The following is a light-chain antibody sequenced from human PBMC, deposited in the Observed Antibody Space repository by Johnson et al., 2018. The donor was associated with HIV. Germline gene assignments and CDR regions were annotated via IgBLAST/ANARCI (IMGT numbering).Light chain of an antibody. CDR2: ENN. CDR3: GTWDSSLSAGV. V-gene: IGLV1-51*02. J-gene: IGLJ1*01. Sequence: QSVLTQPPSVSAAPGQKVTIYCSGSSSNVGNNYVSWYQQLPGTAPKLLIYENNKRPSGIPDRFSGSKSGTSATLGITGLQTGDEADYYCGTWDSSLSAGVFGTLTKVTVL. CDR1: SSNVGNNY.